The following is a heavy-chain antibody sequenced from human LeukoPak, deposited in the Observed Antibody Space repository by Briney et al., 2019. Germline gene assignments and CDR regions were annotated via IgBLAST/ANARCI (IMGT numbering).Heavy chain of an antibody. V-gene: IGHV3-11*01. CDR2: ITSSGTTT. Sequence: GGSLRLSCSASGFSFSDSYMIWLRLSAEKGLEWIAYITSSGTTTEYADSVKGRFTISRVNAKNSLYLQMNSLRPEDTAVYYCAKDPDSCDPDWSQGTLVTVSS. CDR3: AKDPDSCDPD. J-gene: IGHJ4*02. D-gene: IGHD2-21*01. CDR1: GFSFSDSY.